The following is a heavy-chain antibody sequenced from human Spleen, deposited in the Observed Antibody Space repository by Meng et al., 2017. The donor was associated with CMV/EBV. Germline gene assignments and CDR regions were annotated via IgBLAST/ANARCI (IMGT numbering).Heavy chain of an antibody. V-gene: IGHV4-59*01. J-gene: IGHJ4*02. Sequence: CTVSSGSIGNYYWIWIRQPPGKGLEWVGYIHYSGTTNYNPSLKSRVTISVDTSKNQFSLKVRFVTAADTAVYYCARSNNSGRYYYFDYWGQGTLVTVSS. CDR2: IHYSGTT. CDR3: ARSNNSGRYYYFDY. CDR1: SGSIGNYY. D-gene: IGHD1-26*01.